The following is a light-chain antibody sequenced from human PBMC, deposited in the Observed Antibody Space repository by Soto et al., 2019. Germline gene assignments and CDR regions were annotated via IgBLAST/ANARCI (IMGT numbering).Light chain of an antibody. CDR3: QQYGTSPPYT. CDR2: GAS. CDR1: QSINSVY. V-gene: IGKV3-20*01. J-gene: IGKJ2*01. Sequence: DIVLTQSPGTLSLSPGERATLSCRASQSINSVYLAWYQQKPGQAPRLLIYGASSRGPGIPDRFSCSGSGTDFSLTIDRLEPEDFAVYYCQQYGTSPPYTFGQGTRLEIK.